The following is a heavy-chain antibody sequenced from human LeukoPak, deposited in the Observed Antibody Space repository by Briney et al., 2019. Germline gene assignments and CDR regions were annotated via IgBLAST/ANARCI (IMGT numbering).Heavy chain of an antibody. CDR3: ARETSSAIGSTDFDY. Sequence: PGGSLRLSCAASGFTFSSYAMHWVRQAPGKGLEWVAVISYDGSNKYYADSVKGRFTISRDNSKNTLYLQMNSLRAEDTAVYYCARETSSAIGSTDFDYWGQGTLVTVSS. CDR1: GFTFSSYA. J-gene: IGHJ4*02. D-gene: IGHD6-25*01. V-gene: IGHV3-30-3*01. CDR2: ISYDGSNK.